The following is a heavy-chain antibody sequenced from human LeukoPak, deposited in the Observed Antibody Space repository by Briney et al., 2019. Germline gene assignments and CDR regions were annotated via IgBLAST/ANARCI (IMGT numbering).Heavy chain of an antibody. D-gene: IGHD6-13*01. V-gene: IGHV3-11*04. CDR2: ISSSGSTI. Sequence: NTGGSLRLSCAASGFTFSDYYMSWIRQAPGKGLEWVSYISSSGSTIYYADSVKGRFTISRDNAKNSLYLQMNSLRAEDTAVYYCARDFRRRSIAAAGPFFQHWGQGTLVTVSS. CDR1: GFTFSDYY. J-gene: IGHJ1*01. CDR3: ARDFRRRSIAAAGPFFQH.